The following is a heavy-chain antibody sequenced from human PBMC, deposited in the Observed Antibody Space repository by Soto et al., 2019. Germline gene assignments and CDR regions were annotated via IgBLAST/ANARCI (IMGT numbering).Heavy chain of an antibody. CDR1: GYSFTSYW. V-gene: IGHV5-10-1*01. Sequence: GGSLKISCKGSGYSFTSYWISWVRQMPGKGLEWMGRIDPSDSYTNYSPSFQGHVTISADKSISTAYLQWSSLRASDTDMYYCATPHYGPDVWSPGTTVTVSS. CDR3: ATPHYGPDV. CDR2: IDPSDSYT. J-gene: IGHJ6*02.